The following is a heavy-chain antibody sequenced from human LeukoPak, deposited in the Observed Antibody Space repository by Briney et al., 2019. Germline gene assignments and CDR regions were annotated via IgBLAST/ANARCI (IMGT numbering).Heavy chain of an antibody. CDR3: ARGGIAAAGSPEGAFDI. CDR2: ISRSGVST. Sequence: GGSLRLSCAGSGFTFSAYAMSWVRQAPGKGLEWVSTISRSGVSTYYADSVRGRFTISRDNSKNTLFVQMNSLRAEDTAVYYCARGGIAAAGSPEGAFDIWGQGTMVTVSS. D-gene: IGHD6-13*01. J-gene: IGHJ3*02. V-gene: IGHV3-23*01. CDR1: GFTFSAYA.